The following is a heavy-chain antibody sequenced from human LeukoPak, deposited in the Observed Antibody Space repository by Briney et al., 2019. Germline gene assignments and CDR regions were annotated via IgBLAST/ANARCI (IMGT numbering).Heavy chain of an antibody. Sequence: GASVKVSCKASGYTFTGYYTHWVRQAPGQGLEWMGWINPNSGGTNYAQKFQGRVTMTRDTSISTAHMELSRLRSDDTAVYYCAVDYSTLNYFDYWGQGTLVTVSS. CDR1: GYTFTGYY. D-gene: IGHD4-11*01. J-gene: IGHJ4*02. CDR2: INPNSGGT. V-gene: IGHV1-2*02. CDR3: AVDYSTLNYFDY.